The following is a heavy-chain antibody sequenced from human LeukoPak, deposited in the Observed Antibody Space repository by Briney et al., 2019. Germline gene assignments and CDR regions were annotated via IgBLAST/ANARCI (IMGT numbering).Heavy chain of an antibody. CDR1: GGSISSYY. CDR3: ATHYDGSGYYYGGNAFDI. CDR2: IYYSGST. D-gene: IGHD3-22*01. J-gene: IGHJ3*02. V-gene: IGHV4-59*01. Sequence: SETLSLTCTVSGGSISSYYWSWIRQPPGKGLEWIGYIYYSGSTNYNPSLKSRVTISVDTSKNQFSLKLSSVTAADTAVYYCATHYDGSGYYYGGNAFDIWGQGTMVTVSS.